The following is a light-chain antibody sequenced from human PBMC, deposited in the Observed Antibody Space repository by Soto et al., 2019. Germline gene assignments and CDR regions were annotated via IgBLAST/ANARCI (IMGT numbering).Light chain of an antibody. CDR2: DVS. V-gene: IGLV2-11*01. Sequence: QSALTQPRSVSGSPGQSVTISCTGTSSDVGGYNYVSWYQQHPGKAPKLMIYDVSKRPSGVPDRFSGSKSGNTASLTISGLQAEDAADYYCCSYEGSYTLGVFGTGTKVT. CDR3: CSYEGSYTLGV. CDR1: SSDVGGYNY. J-gene: IGLJ1*01.